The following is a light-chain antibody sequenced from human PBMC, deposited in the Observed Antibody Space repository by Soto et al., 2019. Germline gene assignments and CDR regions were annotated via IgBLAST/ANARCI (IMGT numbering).Light chain of an antibody. J-gene: IGKJ4*01. V-gene: IGKV1-39*01. Sequence: DIQMTQSPSSLSASVGDRVTITCRASQSISSYLNWYQQKPGKAPKLLIYAASSLQSGVPSRLSGSGSATAFTLTLSSMQHEDFATYYCKQSYSTPRLTFGGGTKVEIK. CDR2: AAS. CDR3: KQSYSTPRLT. CDR1: QSISSY.